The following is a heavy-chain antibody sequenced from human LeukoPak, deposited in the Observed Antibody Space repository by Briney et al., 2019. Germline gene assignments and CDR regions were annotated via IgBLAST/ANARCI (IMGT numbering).Heavy chain of an antibody. D-gene: IGHD3-3*01. CDR1: GYTFTSYY. J-gene: IGHJ6*02. CDR2: INPSGGST. Sequence: GASVTVSCTASGYTFTSYYMHWVRQAPGQGLEWMGIINPSGGSTSYAQKFQGRVTMTRDTSTSTVYMELSSLRSEDTAVYYCASSLGFLEWSPDYYYGMDVWGQGTTVTVSS. V-gene: IGHV1-46*01. CDR3: ASSLGFLEWSPDYYYGMDV.